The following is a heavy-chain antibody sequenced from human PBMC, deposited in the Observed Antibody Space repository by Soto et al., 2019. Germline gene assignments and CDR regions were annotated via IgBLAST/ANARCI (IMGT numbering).Heavy chain of an antibody. D-gene: IGHD4-17*01. CDR2: IILPFGTP. V-gene: IGHV1-69*12. Sequence: QVRLVQSGAEVKRPGSSVKVSCKASGGSFRNYAIGWVRQAPGQGLEWMGGIILPFGTPNYVQKFQGRVTISADEAMTTAYMELSGLTSEDTAVYYCARGPHYEGCFDAWGRGTLVTVS. CDR3: ARGPHYEGCFDA. J-gene: IGHJ5*02. CDR1: GGSFRNYA.